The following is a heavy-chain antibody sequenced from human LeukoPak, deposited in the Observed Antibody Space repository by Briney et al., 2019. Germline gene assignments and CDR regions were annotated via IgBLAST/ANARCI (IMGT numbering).Heavy chain of an antibody. V-gene: IGHV6-1*01. J-gene: IGHJ4*02. CDR1: GDSVSNNIAT. CDR3: VRDSDDYYWALDF. D-gene: IGHD3-10*01. Sequence: SQTLSLTCAISGDSVSNNIATWNWVRQSPSRGLEWLGRTYYRSRWGNDYAISVKSRITIKPDTSRNQFSLQFNSVTPEDTAVYYCVRDSDDYYWALDFWGQGTPVTVSS. CDR2: TYYRSRWGN.